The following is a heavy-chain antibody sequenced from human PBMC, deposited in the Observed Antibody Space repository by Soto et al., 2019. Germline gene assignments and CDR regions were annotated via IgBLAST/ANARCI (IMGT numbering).Heavy chain of an antibody. CDR3: ATWHQREHAYDI. CDR1: GFTFSPYA. V-gene: IGHV3-23*01. D-gene: IGHD1-1*01. Sequence: GGSLRLSCAASGFTFSPYAMAWVRQAPGKGLEWVSTITQLLDDTHYADSVRGRFTMSRDNSQNTVYLQMNSLRAEDTAVYFCATWHQREHAYDIWGQGTAVTVSS. J-gene: IGHJ3*02. CDR2: ITQLLDDT.